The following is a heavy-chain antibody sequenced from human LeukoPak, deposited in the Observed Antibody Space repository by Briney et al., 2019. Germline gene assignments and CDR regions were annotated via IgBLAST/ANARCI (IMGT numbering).Heavy chain of an antibody. CDR2: IYYSGRT. D-gene: IGHD3-22*01. CDR3: ARRRYYDGSGYLE. J-gene: IGHJ1*01. CDR1: GDSVSRSDSY. Sequence: SETLSLTCSVSGDSVSRSDSYWDWIRQPPGKGLEWIGTIYYSGRTYYSPSLKSRVTMSVDPSNNQFSLNLRSVTAAGTAVYYCARRRYYDGSGYLEWGQGTLLSVSS. V-gene: IGHV4-39*01.